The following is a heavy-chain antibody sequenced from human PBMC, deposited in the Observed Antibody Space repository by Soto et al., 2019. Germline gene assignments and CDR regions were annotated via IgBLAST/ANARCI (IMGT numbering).Heavy chain of an antibody. J-gene: IGHJ6*02. Sequence: PGGSLRLSCAASGFTLSSYGMHWVRQAPGKGLEWVAVIWYDGSNKYYADSVKGRFTISRDNSKNTLYLQMNSLRAEDTAVYYCVSSPLYYYYGMDVWCQGTTVTVS. CDR1: GFTLSSYG. CDR3: VSSPLYYYYGMDV. CDR2: IWYDGSNK. V-gene: IGHV3-33*01. D-gene: IGHD6-13*01.